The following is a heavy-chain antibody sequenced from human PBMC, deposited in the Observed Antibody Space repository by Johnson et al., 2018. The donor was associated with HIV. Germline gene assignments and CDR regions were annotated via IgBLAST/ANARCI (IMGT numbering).Heavy chain of an antibody. CDR1: GFTFSGSA. V-gene: IGHV3-73*01. Sequence: MQLVESGGGLVQPGGSLKLSCAASGFTFSGSAMHWVRQASGKGLEWVGRIRSKANRYAPAYAASVQGRFTISRDNSKNTLYLQMNSLRAEDTAVYYCAKDPTTYDYDSSGYRTGGDAFDIWGQGTMVTVSS. J-gene: IGHJ3*02. CDR3: AKDPTTYDYDSSGYRTGGDAFDI. D-gene: IGHD3-22*01. CDR2: IRSKANRYAP.